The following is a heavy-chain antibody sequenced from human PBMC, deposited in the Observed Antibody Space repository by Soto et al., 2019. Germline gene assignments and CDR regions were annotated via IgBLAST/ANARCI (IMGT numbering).Heavy chain of an antibody. Sequence: QVQLVQSGAEVKKPGSSVKVSCKAPGGTLSSYAINWVRQAPGQGLEWMGGIIPIFGSANYAPELQGRVTGSSVEATSTAYREVSSLRSEDTAVYYCAGTREIPYYHGMEVWGRGTTVSVSS. V-gene: IGHV1-69*01. D-gene: IGHD2-2*01. CDR1: GGTLSSYA. J-gene: IGHJ6*02. CDR2: IIPIFGSA. CDR3: AGTREIPYYHGMEV.